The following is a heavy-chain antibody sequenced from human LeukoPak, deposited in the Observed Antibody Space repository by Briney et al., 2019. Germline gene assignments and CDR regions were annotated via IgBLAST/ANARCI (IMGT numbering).Heavy chain of an antibody. CDR2: INPNSGGT. V-gene: IGHV1-2*02. J-gene: IGHJ6*03. D-gene: IGHD3-22*01. CDR1: GYTFTNYY. Sequence: ASVKVSCKASGYTFTNYYIHWVRQAPGQGLEWMGWINPNSGGTNYAQKFQGRVTMTRDTSISTAYMELSRLRSDDTAVYYCARGRITMIADQGLGVYYYYYMDVWGKGTTVTVSS. CDR3: ARGRITMIADQGLGVYYYYYMDV.